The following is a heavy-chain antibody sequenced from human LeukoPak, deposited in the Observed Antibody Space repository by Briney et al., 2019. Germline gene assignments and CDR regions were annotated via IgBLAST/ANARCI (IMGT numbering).Heavy chain of an antibody. Sequence: GGSLRLSCAAPGFTFSNYAMSWVRQAPGKGLEWVSIISGNGGGTKYADSVKGRFTIPRDNSKNTLDLQMNSLRAEDTAVYYCAKDRGSSAYDRFDYWGQGALVTVSS. J-gene: IGHJ4*02. CDR3: AKDRGSSAYDRFDY. CDR1: GFTFSNYA. CDR2: ISGNGGGT. V-gene: IGHV3-23*01. D-gene: IGHD5-12*01.